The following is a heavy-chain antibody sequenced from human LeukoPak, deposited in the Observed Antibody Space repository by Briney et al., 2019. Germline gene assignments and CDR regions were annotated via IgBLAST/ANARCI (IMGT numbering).Heavy chain of an antibody. D-gene: IGHD3-22*01. CDR2: INPNSGGT. V-gene: IGHV1-2*02. CDR3: ARAYYYDSSGYP. J-gene: IGHJ5*02. CDR1: GYTFTSYG. Sequence: ASVKVSCKASGYTFTSYGISWVRQAPGQGLEWMGWINPNSGGTSYAQKFQGRVTMTRDTSISTAYMELSRLRSDDTAVYYCARAYYYDSSGYPWGQGTLVTVSP.